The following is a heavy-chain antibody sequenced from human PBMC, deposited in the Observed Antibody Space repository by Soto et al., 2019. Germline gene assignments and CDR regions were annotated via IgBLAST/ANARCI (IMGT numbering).Heavy chain of an antibody. CDR2: IYHDRGT. CDR1: GGSISSGDCY. D-gene: IGHD1-7*01. J-gene: IGHJ4*02. Sequence: TSETLSLTCTVSGGSISSGDCYRTWIRQSPGKGLEWIGYIYHDRGTYYNPSLRSRLRLSLDISENQFSLKLASVTAADTAVYYCARMRLNYGADFWGQGIRVTVSS. V-gene: IGHV4-30-4*08. CDR3: ARMRLNYGADF.